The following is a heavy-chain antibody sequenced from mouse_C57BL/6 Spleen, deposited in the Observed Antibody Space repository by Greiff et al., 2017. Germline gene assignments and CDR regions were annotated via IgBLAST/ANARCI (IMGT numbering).Heavy chain of an antibody. V-gene: IGHV1-50*01. D-gene: IGHD2-3*01. CDR3: ARWKGDGSPLDY. Sequence: QVQLQQPGAELVKPGASVKLSCKASGYTFTSYWMQWVKQRPGQGLEWIGEIDPSDSYTNSNQKFKGKATLTVDTSSSTAYMQLSSLTSEDSAVYYCARWKGDGSPLDYWGQGTTLTVSS. CDR2: IDPSDSYT. J-gene: IGHJ2*01. CDR1: GYTFTSYW.